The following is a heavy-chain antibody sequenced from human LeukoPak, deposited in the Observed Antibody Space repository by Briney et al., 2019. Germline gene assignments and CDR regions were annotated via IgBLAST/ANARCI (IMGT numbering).Heavy chain of an antibody. CDR1: GFTFSSYW. Sequence: GGSLRLSCAASGFTFSSYWMHWVRQAPGNGLVWVSRINSDGSSTSYADSVKGRFTISRDNAKNTLYLQMNSLRAEDTAVYYCARGGGNDYGDYWGQGTLVTVSS. J-gene: IGHJ4*02. CDR2: INSDGSST. V-gene: IGHV3-74*01. CDR3: ARGGGNDYGDY.